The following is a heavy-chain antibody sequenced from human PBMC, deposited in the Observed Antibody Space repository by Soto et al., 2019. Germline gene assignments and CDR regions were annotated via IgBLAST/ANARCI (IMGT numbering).Heavy chain of an antibody. D-gene: IGHD2-2*01. Sequence: PSETLSLTCAVSGVSIISGRYSWILIRQPPGKGLEWIGYIYHSGSTYYNPSLKSRVTISVDRSKNQFSLKLSSVTAADTAVYYCARVPDRWGQGTLVTVSS. V-gene: IGHV4-30-2*01. CDR1: GVSIISGRYS. CDR3: ARVPDR. CDR2: IYHSGST. J-gene: IGHJ5*02.